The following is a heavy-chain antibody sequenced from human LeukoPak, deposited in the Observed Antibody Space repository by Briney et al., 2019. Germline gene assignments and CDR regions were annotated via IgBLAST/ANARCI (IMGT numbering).Heavy chain of an antibody. CDR3: ARSPDYYDSSGYWDY. V-gene: IGHV3-66*01. CDR2: IYSGGST. Sequence: PGGSLRLSCVASEFTFSNYWMSWVRQAPGKGLEWVSVIYSGGSTYYADSVKGRFTISRDNSKNTLYLQMNSLRAEDTAVYYCARSPDYYDSSGYWDYWGQGTLVTVSS. D-gene: IGHD3-22*01. CDR1: EFTFSNYW. J-gene: IGHJ4*02.